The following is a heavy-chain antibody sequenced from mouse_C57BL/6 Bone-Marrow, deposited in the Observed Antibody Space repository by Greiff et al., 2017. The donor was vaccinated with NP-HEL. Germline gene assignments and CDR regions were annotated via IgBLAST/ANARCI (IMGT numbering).Heavy chain of an antibody. CDR1: GFTFSDYG. CDR3: ARGAFISEGNFDY. Sequence: EVKVVESGGGLVKPGGSLKLSCAASGFTFSDYGMHWVRQAPEKGLEWVAYISSGSSTIYYADTVKGRFTISRDNAKNTLFLQMTSLRSEDTAMYYCARGAFISEGNFDYWGQGTTLTVSS. D-gene: IGHD1-1*01. J-gene: IGHJ2*01. V-gene: IGHV5-17*01. CDR2: ISSGSSTI.